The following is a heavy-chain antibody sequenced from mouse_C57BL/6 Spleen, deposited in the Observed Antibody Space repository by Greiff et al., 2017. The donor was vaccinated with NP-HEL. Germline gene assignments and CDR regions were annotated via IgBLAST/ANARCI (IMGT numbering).Heavy chain of an antibody. J-gene: IGHJ1*03. CDR3: ARDPYGSSSYWYFDV. D-gene: IGHD1-1*01. Sequence: EVQLVESGGGLVKPGGSLKLSCAASGFTFSDYGIHWVRQAPEKGLEWVAYISSGSSTIYYADTVKGRFTISRDNAKNTLFLQMTSLRSKDTAMYYCARDPYGSSSYWYFDVWGTGTTVTVSS. CDR1: GFTFSDYG. CDR2: ISSGSSTI. V-gene: IGHV5-17*01.